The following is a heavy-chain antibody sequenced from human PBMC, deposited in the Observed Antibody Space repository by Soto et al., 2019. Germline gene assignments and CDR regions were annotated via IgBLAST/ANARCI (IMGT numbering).Heavy chain of an antibody. D-gene: IGHD2-15*01. V-gene: IGHV3-30-3*01. J-gene: IGHJ4*02. CDR1: GFTFSSYA. Sequence: QVQLVESGGGVVQPGRSLRLSCAASGFTFSSYAMHWVRQAPGKGQEWVAVISYDGSNKYYADSVKGRFTISRDNSKNTLYLQMNSLRAEDTAVYYCARDPPIVVVVAATPYFDYWGQGTLVTVSS. CDR3: ARDPPIVVVVAATPYFDY. CDR2: ISYDGSNK.